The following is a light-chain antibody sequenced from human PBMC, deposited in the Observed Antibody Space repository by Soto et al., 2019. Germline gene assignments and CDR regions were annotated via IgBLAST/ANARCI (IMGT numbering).Light chain of an antibody. Sequence: ALTQPASVSGSPGQSITISCTGTSSDVGGYNYVSWYQQHPGKAPKLMIYDVSNRPSGVSNRFSGSKSGNTASLTISGLQAEDEADYYCSSYTSSTTRVFGTGTKLTVL. V-gene: IGLV2-14*01. J-gene: IGLJ1*01. CDR1: SSDVGGYNY. CDR3: SSYTSSTTRV. CDR2: DVS.